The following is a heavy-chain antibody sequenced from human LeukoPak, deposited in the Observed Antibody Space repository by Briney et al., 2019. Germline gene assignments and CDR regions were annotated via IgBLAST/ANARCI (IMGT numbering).Heavy chain of an antibody. D-gene: IGHD6-6*01. V-gene: IGHV4-61*02. CDR2: IYTSGST. J-gene: IGHJ4*02. Sequence: PSETLSLTCTVSGYSISSGYYWTWIRQPAGKGLEWIGRIYTSGSTNFNPSLKSRVSISLDTSQNQFSLKLSYATAADTAVYYCTREGAARNFDYWGQGILVTVSS. CDR1: GYSISSGYY. CDR3: TREGAARNFDY.